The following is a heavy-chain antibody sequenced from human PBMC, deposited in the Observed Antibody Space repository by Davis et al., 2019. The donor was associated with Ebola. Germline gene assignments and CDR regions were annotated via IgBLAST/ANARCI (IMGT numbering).Heavy chain of an antibody. CDR2: INHSGST. V-gene: IGHV4-34*01. CDR1: GGSFSGYY. CDR3: ARGVSMDV. Sequence: PSESLSLTCAVYGGSFSGYYWSWIRQPPGKGLEWIGEINHSGSTNYNPSLKSRLTISVDTSKNQFSLKLSSVTAADTAVYYCARGVSMDVWGKGTTVTVSS. J-gene: IGHJ6*04.